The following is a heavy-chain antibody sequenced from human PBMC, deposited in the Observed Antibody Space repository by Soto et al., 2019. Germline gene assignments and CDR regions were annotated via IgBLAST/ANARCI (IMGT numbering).Heavy chain of an antibody. J-gene: IGHJ4*02. D-gene: IGHD3-10*01. V-gene: IGHV5-51*01. CDR3: ASQAYFGSGTYYSDY. Sequence: ESLRASFKACGNNFISYWIAWVRQMPGKGLEWMGIIYPGDSDAKYSPSLEGKVTFSVDKSITTAYLQWIRLKASDTAMYYCASQAYFGSGTYYSDYWGQGTQVTVSS. CDR2: IYPGDSDA. CDR1: GNNFISYW.